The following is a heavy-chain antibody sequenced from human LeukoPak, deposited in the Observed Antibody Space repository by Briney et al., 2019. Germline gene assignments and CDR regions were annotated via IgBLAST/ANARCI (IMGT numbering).Heavy chain of an antibody. CDR3: ARQTCRGATCYRVDQYYYMDV. CDR2: IYSSVST. V-gene: IGHV4-4*09. Sequence: SETLSLTCTVSGDSINDHYWSWIRQPPGEELEWIGYIYSSVSTNYNPSLKSRVTISIDTSKSQFSLKLASVTAADTGVYYYARQTCRGATCYRVDQYYYMDVWGKGTTVTVSS. CDR1: GDSINDHY. D-gene: IGHD2-15*01. J-gene: IGHJ6*03.